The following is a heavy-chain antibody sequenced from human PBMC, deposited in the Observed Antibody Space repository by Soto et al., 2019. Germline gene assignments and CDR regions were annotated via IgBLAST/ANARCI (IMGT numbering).Heavy chain of an antibody. V-gene: IGHV1-69*08. D-gene: IGHD4-17*01. CDR3: ARDVSLYGDFDQ. Sequence: QVHLVQSGSEVKKPGASVKVSCEASADTFNSHTLSWVRQAPGQGREWMGRIIPSFDMANYAQNFQGRVTITANKSTNTAYMELSSLRSEDTAIYYCARDVSLYGDFDQWGQGALVTVSS. J-gene: IGHJ4*02. CDR1: ADTFNSHT. CDR2: IIPSFDMA.